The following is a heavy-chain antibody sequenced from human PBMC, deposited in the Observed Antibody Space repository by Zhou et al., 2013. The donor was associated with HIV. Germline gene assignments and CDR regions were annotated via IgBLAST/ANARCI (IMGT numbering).Heavy chain of an antibody. J-gene: IGHJ4*02. CDR2: INPSGGST. V-gene: IGHV1-46*01. Sequence: QVHLVQSGAEVKKPGASVKVSCKASGYTFTSYYMHWVRQAPGQGLEWMGIINPSGGSTSYAQKFQGRITMTRDTSTSTVYMELSSLRSEDTAVYYCTRGEGYGSGGILFDYWGQGTLVTVSS. CDR1: GYTFTSYY. CDR3: TRGEGYGSGGILFDY. D-gene: IGHD6-19*01.